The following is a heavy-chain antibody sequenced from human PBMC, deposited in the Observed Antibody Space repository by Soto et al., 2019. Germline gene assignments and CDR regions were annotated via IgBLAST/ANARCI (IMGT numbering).Heavy chain of an antibody. CDR1: GFTFSGSA. CDR2: IRSKANSYAT. V-gene: IGHV3-73*01. J-gene: IGHJ4*02. CDR3: TFYCSSTSCYATQSAY. Sequence: EVQLVESGGGLVQPGGSLKLSCAASGFTFSGSAMHWVRQASGKGLEWVGRIRSKANSYATAYAASVKGRFTISRDDSKNTAYLQMNSLKTEDTAVYYCTFYCSSTSCYATQSAYWGQGTLVTVSS. D-gene: IGHD2-2*01.